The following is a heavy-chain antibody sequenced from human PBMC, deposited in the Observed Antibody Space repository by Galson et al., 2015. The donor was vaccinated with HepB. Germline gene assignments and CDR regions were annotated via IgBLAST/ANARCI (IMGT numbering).Heavy chain of an antibody. J-gene: IGHJ6*02. D-gene: IGHD2-21*01. CDR2: IFWNDHK. V-gene: IGHV2-5*01. CDR3: AHTPVIEGYYSGMDV. CDR1: GFSLSTSRVA. Sequence: PALVKPTQTLTLTCTYSGFSLSTSRVAVGWIRQPPGKALEWLALIFWNDHKRCSPSLKSRLSITKDTSKDQVVLEMTNMDPVDTATYYRAHTPVIEGYYSGMDVWGQGAPGTVSS.